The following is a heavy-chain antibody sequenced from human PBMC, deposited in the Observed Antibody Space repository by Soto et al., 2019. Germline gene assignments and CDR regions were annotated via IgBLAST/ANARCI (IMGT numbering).Heavy chain of an antibody. CDR3: ASNNRASYHFDY. V-gene: IGHV1-69*13. CDR2: IIPLFGTT. D-gene: IGHD3-16*02. J-gene: IGHJ4*02. CDR1: GGTFSSYA. Sequence: SVKVSCKAFGGTFSSYAISWVRQAPGQGLEWMGGIIPLFGTTNYAPKFQGRVAITADERARTAYMDLSSLKSEDTAVYYCASNNRASYHFDYWGQGTLVTVSS.